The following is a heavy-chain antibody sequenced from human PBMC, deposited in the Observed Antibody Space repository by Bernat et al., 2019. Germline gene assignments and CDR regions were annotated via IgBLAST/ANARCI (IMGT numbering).Heavy chain of an antibody. J-gene: IGHJ5*02. CDR1: GFTFSSYA. Sequence: EVQLLESGGGLVQPGGSLRLSCAASGFTFSSYAMSWVRQAPGKGLEWVSAISGSGGSTYYADSVKGRFTISRDNSKNTLYLQMYSLRAEDTAVYYCAKVFRGNWNYNNWFDPWGQETLVTVSS. CDR2: ISGSGGST. D-gene: IGHD1-7*01. V-gene: IGHV3-23*01. CDR3: AKVFRGNWNYNNWFDP.